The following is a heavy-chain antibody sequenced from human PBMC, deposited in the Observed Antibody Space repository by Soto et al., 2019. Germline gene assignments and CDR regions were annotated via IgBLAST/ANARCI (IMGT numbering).Heavy chain of an antibody. J-gene: IGHJ4*02. CDR1: GYTFTSYG. CDR2: ISAYNGNT. CDR3: ARTYYDFWSGYPDFDY. D-gene: IGHD3-3*01. Sequence: QVQLVQSGAEVKKPGASVKVSCKASGYTFTSYGISWVRQAPGQGLEWMGWISAYNGNTNYAQKLQGRVTMTTDTSTSTAYMALRSLRSDDTAVYYCARTYYDFWSGYPDFDYWGQGTLVTVSS. V-gene: IGHV1-18*04.